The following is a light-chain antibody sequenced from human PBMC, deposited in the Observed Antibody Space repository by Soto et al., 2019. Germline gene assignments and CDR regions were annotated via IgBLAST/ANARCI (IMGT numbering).Light chain of an antibody. CDR3: QQYDGPPLS. Sequence: EIVMTRSPATLSVSPGKTAPLSCRASEPLSVNSFAGYQQKPRRAPSLLLYAAATRATDIPPRCSGSGSGTDVAPTISSLEQEDIATYYCQQYDGPPLSFGPGTKVDIK. CDR2: AAA. CDR1: EPLSVNS. J-gene: IGKJ3*01. V-gene: IGKV3-20*01.